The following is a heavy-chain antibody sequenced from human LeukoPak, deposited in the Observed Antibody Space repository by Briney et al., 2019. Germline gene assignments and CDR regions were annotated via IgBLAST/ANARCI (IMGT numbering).Heavy chain of an antibody. Sequence: SETLSLTCSVSGGSITSYYWSWIRQPPGKGLEWIGYIFYSGNTNYNPFLESRVAISVDMSKNQFSLRLTSVTAADTAVYYCARGRDAWIYWGQGTLVTVSS. V-gene: IGHV4-59*01. J-gene: IGHJ4*02. D-gene: IGHD1-1*01. CDR2: IFYSGNT. CDR1: GGSITSYY. CDR3: ARGRDAWIY.